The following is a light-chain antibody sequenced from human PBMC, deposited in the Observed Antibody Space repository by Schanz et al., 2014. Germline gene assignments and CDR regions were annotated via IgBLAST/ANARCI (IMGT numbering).Light chain of an antibody. CDR1: QSVSSTY. CDR2: GAS. V-gene: IGKV3-20*01. CDR3: QQYGSSTGFT. Sequence: EIVLTQSPGTLSLSPGERATLSCRASQSVSSTYLAWYQQKAGQAPRLLVYGASSRASGIPDRFSGSGSGTDLTLTISRLELEDFAVYYCQQYGSSTGFTFGPGTKVDIK. J-gene: IGKJ3*01.